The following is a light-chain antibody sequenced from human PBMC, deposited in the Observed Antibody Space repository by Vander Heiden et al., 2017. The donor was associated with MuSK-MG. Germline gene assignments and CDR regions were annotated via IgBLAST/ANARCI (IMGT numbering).Light chain of an antibody. V-gene: IGKV3-20*01. CDR3: QQYGRSPGT. CDR1: PGVSSDF. CDR2: GSS. J-gene: IGKJ1*01. Sequence: EIVLTQSPGALSLSPGEGATLSCRASPGVSSDFLAWYQQKAGRAPRLLIYGSSSRATGIPDRFSGSGSGTDFTLTISRLEPEDFAVYYCQQYGRSPGTFGQGTKVEIK.